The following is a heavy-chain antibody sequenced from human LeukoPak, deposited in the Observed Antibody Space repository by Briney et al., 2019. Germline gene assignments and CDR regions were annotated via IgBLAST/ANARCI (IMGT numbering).Heavy chain of an antibody. CDR1: GGSISSYY. Sequence: SETLSLTCTVSGGSISSYYWSWIRQPPGKGLEWIGYIYYSGSTNYNPSLKSRVTISVDTSKNQFSLKLSSVTAADTAVYYCARASFGYDCFDYWGQGTLITVSS. V-gene: IGHV4-59*01. CDR3: ARASFGYDCFDY. D-gene: IGHD5-12*01. J-gene: IGHJ4*02. CDR2: IYYSGST.